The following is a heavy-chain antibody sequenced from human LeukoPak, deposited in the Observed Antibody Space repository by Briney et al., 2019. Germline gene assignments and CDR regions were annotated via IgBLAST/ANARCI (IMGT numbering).Heavy chain of an antibody. CDR1: GGSISSSDFN. CDR2: ISYSGST. J-gene: IGHJ4*02. D-gene: IGHD6-25*01. Sequence: SETLSLTCTVSGGSISSSDFNWGWIRQPPGKGLEWIGVISYSGSTYYNPSLKSRVTIFVDTSKSHFSLKLSSVTAADTAIYYCARLDKGVKAAHFDYWGQGTLVTVSS. V-gene: IGHV4-39*01. CDR3: ARLDKGVKAAHFDY.